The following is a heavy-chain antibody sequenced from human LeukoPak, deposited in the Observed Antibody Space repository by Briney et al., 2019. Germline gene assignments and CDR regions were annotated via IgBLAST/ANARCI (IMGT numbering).Heavy chain of an antibody. J-gene: IGHJ4*02. D-gene: IGHD4-17*01. V-gene: IGHV3-9*01. CDR2: ISWNSGSI. CDR3: AKDITALDYGDYGGFDY. Sequence: GRSLRLSCAASGFTFDDYAMHWVRQAPGKGLEWVSGISWNSGSIGYADSVKGRFTISRDDAKNSLYLQMNSLRAEDTALYYCAKDITALDYGDYGGFDYWGQGTLVTVSS. CDR1: GFTFDDYA.